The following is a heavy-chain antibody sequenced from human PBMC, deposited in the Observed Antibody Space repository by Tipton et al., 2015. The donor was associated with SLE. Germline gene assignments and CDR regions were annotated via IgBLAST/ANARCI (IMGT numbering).Heavy chain of an antibody. D-gene: IGHD6-19*01. CDR1: GGSFSHYY. Sequence: TLSLTCAVYGGSFSHYYWSWIRQPPGKGLEWIGEINPSGSTNYNPSLKSRVTISVDTSKNQFSLKLSSVTAADTAVYYCARGLAVAGRHFDYWGQGTLVTVSS. J-gene: IGHJ4*02. CDR2: INPSGST. V-gene: IGHV4-34*01. CDR3: ARGLAVAGRHFDY.